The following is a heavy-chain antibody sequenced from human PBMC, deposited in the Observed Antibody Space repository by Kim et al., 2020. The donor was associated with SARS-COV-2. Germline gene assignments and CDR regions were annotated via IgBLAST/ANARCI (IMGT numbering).Heavy chain of an antibody. V-gene: IGHV3-7*01. J-gene: IGHJ5*02. CDR1: GFTFSSYW. CDR2: IKQDGSEK. CDR3: ATTVGYCSGGSCYT. D-gene: IGHD2-15*01. Sequence: GGSLRLSCAASGFTFSSYWMSWVRQAPGKGLEWVANIKQDGSEKYYVDSVKGRFTISRDNAKNSLYLQMNSLRAEDTAVYYCATTVGYCSGGSCYTWGQGTLVTVSS.